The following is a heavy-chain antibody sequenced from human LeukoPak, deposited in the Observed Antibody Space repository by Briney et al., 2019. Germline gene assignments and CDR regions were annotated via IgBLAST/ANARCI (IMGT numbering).Heavy chain of an antibody. CDR3: ARDRGWRLLDY. V-gene: IGHV3-7*01. D-gene: IGHD6-25*01. Sequence: GGSLRLSCSASGLSFSTYWMTWVRQAPGKGLEWLANIGGGGERKFYVDSVKGRFTISRDNAENTLYLQMNSLRVEDTAVYYCARDRGWRLLDYWGQGTLVTVSS. J-gene: IGHJ4*02. CDR2: IGGGGERK. CDR1: GLSFSTYW.